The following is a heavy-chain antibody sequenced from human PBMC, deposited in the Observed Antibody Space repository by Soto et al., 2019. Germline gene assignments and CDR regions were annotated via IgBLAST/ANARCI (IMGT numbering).Heavy chain of an antibody. V-gene: IGHV1-3*01. CDR3: ARGRRSCTGNNCYTDFDF. J-gene: IGHJ4*02. Sequence: SVNVSCKASGYIFTYFGIHWVRQAPGQTLQWLGWIISVNDKTLYSPKFQGRLAITRETSANTAYMDLYSLRSEDSAVYYCARGRRSCTGNNCYTDFDFWGQGSLVTVSS. CDR1: GYIFTYFG. D-gene: IGHD2-2*02. CDR2: IISVNDKT.